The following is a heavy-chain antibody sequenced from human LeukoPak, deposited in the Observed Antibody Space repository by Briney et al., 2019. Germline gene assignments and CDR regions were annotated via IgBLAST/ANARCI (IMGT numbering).Heavy chain of an antibody. CDR1: GFTFSSYS. CDR2: ISWDGNIE. Sequence: HPGGSLRLSCAASGFTFSSYSMNWIRQAPGKGLEWVAFISWDGNIEHYAGSVKGRFTISRDNPKNTLYLHLDNLRADDTAMYYCARNPERKYWFDPWGQGSLVTVSS. CDR3: ARNPERKYWFDP. J-gene: IGHJ5*02. V-gene: IGHV3-30*03.